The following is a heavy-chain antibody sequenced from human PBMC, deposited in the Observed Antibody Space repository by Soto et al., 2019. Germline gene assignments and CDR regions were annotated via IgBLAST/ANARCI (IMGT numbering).Heavy chain of an antibody. CDR2: IKSKTDGGTT. J-gene: IGHJ6*02. CDR1: GFTFSNAW. CDR3: TTDLYSSHHYYYYGMDV. Sequence: SRRLSCAASGFTFSNAWMSWVRHAPGKGLEWVGRIKSKTDGGTTDYAAPVKGRFTISRDDSKNTLYLQMNSLKTEDTAVYYCTTDLYSSHHYYYYGMDVWGQGTTVTVSS. V-gene: IGHV3-15*01. D-gene: IGHD6-13*01.